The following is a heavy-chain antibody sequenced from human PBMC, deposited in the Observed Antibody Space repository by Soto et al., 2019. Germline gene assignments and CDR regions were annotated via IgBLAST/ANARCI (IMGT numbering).Heavy chain of an antibody. Sequence: QVQLVQSGPAVKKPGASVNVSCKASAYSYTSYGSSWVRQAPGQGLEWMGWISAYNGQTNYAQKFRGRVTFTTDTATSTVFRELRSLRSDDTVMYYCARDGRKHLCVEGLNAMVVWGQGTSVTV. D-gene: IGHD1-26*01. V-gene: IGHV1-18*01. CDR1: AYSYTSYG. CDR2: ISAYNGQT. CDR3: ARDGRKHLCVEGLNAMVV. J-gene: IGHJ6*02.